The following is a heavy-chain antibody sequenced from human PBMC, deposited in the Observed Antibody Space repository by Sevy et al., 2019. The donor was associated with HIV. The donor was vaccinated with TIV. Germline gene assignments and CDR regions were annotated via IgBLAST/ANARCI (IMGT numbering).Heavy chain of an antibody. J-gene: IGHJ6*03. Sequence: GGSLRLSCAASGFTFSSYWMSWVRQAPGKGLEWVANIKQDGSEKYYVDSVKGRFTISRDNAKNSLYLQMNSLRAEDTAVYYCARAGRETTLYYYYYYYMDVWGKVTTVTVSS. CDR3: ARAGRETTLYYYYYYYMDV. CDR2: IKQDGSEK. V-gene: IGHV3-7*03. CDR1: GFTFSSYW. D-gene: IGHD4-17*01.